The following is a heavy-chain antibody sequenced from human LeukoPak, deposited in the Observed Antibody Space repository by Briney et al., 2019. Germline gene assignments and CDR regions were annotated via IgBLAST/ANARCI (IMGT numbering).Heavy chain of an antibody. D-gene: IGHD3-22*01. CDR1: GGSISSSSYY. V-gene: IGHV4-39*01. Sequence: SETLSLTCTVSGGSISSSSYYWGWIRQPPGKGLEWIGSIYYSGSTYYNPSLKSRVTISVGTSKNQFSLKLSSVTAADTAVYYCARHSRDYYDSSGPGHFDYWGQGTLVTVSS. J-gene: IGHJ4*02. CDR2: IYYSGST. CDR3: ARHSRDYYDSSGPGHFDY.